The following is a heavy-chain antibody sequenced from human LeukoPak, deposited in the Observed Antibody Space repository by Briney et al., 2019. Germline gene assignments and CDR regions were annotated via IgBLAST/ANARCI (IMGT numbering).Heavy chain of an antibody. V-gene: IGHV1-2*02. CDR2: INPNSGGT. J-gene: IGHJ4*02. Sequence: ASVRVSCKASGYTFTGYYMHWVRQAPGQGLEWMGWINPNSGGTNYAQKSQGRVTMTRDTSISTAYMELSRLRSDDTAVYYCARGPFRTAMASRDFDYWGQGTLVTVSS. D-gene: IGHD5-18*01. CDR3: ARGPFRTAMASRDFDY. CDR1: GYTFTGYY.